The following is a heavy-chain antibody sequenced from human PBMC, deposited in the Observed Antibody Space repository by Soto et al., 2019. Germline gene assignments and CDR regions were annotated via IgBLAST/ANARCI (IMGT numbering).Heavy chain of an antibody. V-gene: IGHV1-8*01. D-gene: IGHD3-16*02. CDR3: ARDRPTFGGVITQFDL. Sequence: QVQLVQSGAEVKKPGASVKVSCKASGYTFTSYDINWVRQATGQGLEWMGWMNPNSGNTGYAQKFQGRVTMTRNTXIXXAYMELSSLRSEDTAVYYCARDRPTFGGVITQFDLWGRGTLVTVSS. CDR1: GYTFTSYD. CDR2: MNPNSGNT. J-gene: IGHJ2*01.